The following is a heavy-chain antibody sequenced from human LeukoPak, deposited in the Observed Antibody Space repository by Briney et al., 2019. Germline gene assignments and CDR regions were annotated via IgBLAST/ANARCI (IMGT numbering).Heavy chain of an antibody. V-gene: IGHV4-59*01. CDR2: IYYSGST. CDR1: GGSISSYY. D-gene: IGHD3-10*01. J-gene: IGHJ3*02. Sequence: PSETLSLTCTVSGGSISSYYWSWLRQPAGKGLEWIGSIYYSGSTYYNPSLKSRVTISVDTSKNQFSLKLSSVTAADTAVYYCARVDGRYYYGSGSHSLALDAFDIWGQGTMVTVSS. CDR3: ARVDGRYYYGSGSHSLALDAFDI.